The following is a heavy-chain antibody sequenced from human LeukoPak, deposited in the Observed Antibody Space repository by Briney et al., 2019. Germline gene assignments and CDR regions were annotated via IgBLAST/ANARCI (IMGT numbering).Heavy chain of an antibody. V-gene: IGHV3-53*01. J-gene: IGHJ4*01. CDR1: GFTVSSNY. D-gene: IGHD3-22*01. CDR3: AREDYYDNNGYYFDY. Sequence: PGGSLRLSCAASGFTVSSNYMSWVRQAPAKGLEWVSVIYSGGSTYYADSVKGRFTISRDNSKNTLYLQMNSLRAEDTAVYYCAREDYYDNNGYYFDYWGQGTLVTVSS. CDR2: IYSGGST.